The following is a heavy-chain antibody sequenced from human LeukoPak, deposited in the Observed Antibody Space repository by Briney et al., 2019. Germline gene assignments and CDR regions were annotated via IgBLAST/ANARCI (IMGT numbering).Heavy chain of an antibody. D-gene: IGHD2-2*01. CDR3: AHLPAAHDAFDI. Sequence: SGPTLVNPTQTLTLTCTFSGFSLSSTGVGVGWIRQPPGKALEWLALIYWDDDKRYSPSLESRLTITKDTSKNQVVLTMTNMDPVDTATYYCAHLPAAHDAFDIWGQGTMVTVSS. CDR2: IYWDDDK. J-gene: IGHJ3*02. V-gene: IGHV2-5*02. CDR1: GFSLSSTGVG.